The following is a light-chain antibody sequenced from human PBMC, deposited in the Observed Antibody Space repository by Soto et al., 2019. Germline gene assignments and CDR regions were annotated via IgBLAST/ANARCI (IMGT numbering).Light chain of an antibody. CDR2: DTS. CDR3: QQYKIWPLT. J-gene: IGKJ4*01. CDR1: QSVHNN. Sequence: EVVMTQSPATLSVSPGDGATLSCRASQSVHNNLAWYQQKPGQAPRLLIFDTSTRATDIPARFTGGGSGTEFTLTISSLQSEDSAVYYCQQYKIWPLTFGGGTKVEIK. V-gene: IGKV3-15*01.